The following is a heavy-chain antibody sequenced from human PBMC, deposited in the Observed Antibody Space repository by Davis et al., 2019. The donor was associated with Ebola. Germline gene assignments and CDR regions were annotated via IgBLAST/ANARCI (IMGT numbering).Heavy chain of an antibody. J-gene: IGHJ6*02. V-gene: IGHV1-69*13. CDR2: FIPLSGPP. CDR3: GKSGGAVVEGFGDYQSYGIDI. Sequence: AASVKVSCKASGGPFNSFTITWVRQAPGQGLEWMGGFIPLSGPPSYAQQFQGRVTFSADGSTSTAYMEWNSLRSEDSAVYYCGKSGGAVVEGFGDYQSYGIDIWGQGTTVNVSS. CDR1: GGPFNSFT. D-gene: IGHD6-19*01.